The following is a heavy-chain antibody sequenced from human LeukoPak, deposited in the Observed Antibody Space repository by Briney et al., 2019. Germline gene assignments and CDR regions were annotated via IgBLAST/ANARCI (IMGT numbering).Heavy chain of an antibody. CDR3: TTDYYYDSSGYYWRRDY. CDR2: IKSKTDGGTT. D-gene: IGHD3-22*01. CDR1: GFTFSNAW. J-gene: IGHJ4*02. Sequence: PGGSLRLSCAASGFTFSNAWMNWVRQAPGKGLEWVGRIKSKTDGGTTDYAAPAKGRFTISRDDSKNTLCLQMNSLKTEDTAVYYCTTDYYYDSSGYYWRRDYWGQGTLVTVSS. V-gene: IGHV3-15*07.